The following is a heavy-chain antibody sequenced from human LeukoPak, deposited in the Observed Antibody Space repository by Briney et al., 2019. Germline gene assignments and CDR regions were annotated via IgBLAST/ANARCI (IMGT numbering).Heavy chain of an antibody. CDR3: ARVGTDYGASVNWFDP. Sequence: SETLSLTCTVSGGSISSGGYYWSWIRQHPGKGLEWIGYIYYSGSTYCNPSLKSRVTISVDTSKNQFSLKLSSVTAADTAVYYCARVGTDYGASVNWFDPWGQGTLVTVSS. D-gene: IGHD4/OR15-4a*01. CDR2: IYYSGST. J-gene: IGHJ5*02. CDR1: GGSISSGGYY. V-gene: IGHV4-31*03.